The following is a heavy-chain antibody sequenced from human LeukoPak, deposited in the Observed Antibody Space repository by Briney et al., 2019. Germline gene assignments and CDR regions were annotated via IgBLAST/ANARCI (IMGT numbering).Heavy chain of an antibody. CDR3: AKALPSARNYFDH. Sequence: GGSLRLSCVASGFTFDECPMHWVRQAPGKGLEWVSGISWNSGTQVYADSVRGRFTITRDDAKNSLYLQMHSLRPEDTAFYYCAKALPSARNYFDHWGQGTLVTVSS. CDR2: ISWNSGTQ. CDR1: GFTFDECP. V-gene: IGHV3-9*01. D-gene: IGHD3-3*01. J-gene: IGHJ4*02.